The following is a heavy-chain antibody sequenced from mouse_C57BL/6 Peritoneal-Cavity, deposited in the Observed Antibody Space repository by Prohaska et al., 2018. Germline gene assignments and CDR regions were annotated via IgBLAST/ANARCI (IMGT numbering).Heavy chain of an antibody. D-gene: IGHD3-2*02. V-gene: IGHV3-6*01. CDR1: GYSITRGYY. Sequence: DVQLQESGPGLVKPSQSLSLTCSVTGYSITRGYYWNWIRQFPGNKLEWMSYISYDGSNNYNPSLKNRISITRDTSKNQFFLKLNSVTTEDTATYYCAGSSGFPFAYWGQGTLVTVSA. J-gene: IGHJ3*01. CDR2: ISYDGSN. CDR3: AGSSGFPFAY.